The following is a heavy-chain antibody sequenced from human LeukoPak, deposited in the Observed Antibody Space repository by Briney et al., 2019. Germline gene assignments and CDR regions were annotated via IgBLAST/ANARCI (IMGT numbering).Heavy chain of an antibody. CDR1: GFTFVSYG. V-gene: IGHV3-33*01. CDR3: AAAGVYCSSTSCYLVY. Sequence: PGRSLRLSCAASGFTFVSYGMHWVRQAPGNGLELVTVIWYDGSNKYYADSVKGRFTISRDNSKNTLYLQMNSLRAEDTAAYSCAAAGVYCSSTSCYLVYWGQGTLVTVSS. CDR2: IWYDGSNK. D-gene: IGHD2-2*01. J-gene: IGHJ4*02.